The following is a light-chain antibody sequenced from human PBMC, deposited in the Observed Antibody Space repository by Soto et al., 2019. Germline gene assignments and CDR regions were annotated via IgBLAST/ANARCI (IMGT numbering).Light chain of an antibody. V-gene: IGKV3-11*01. CDR2: DAS. CDR1: QSIHRH. J-gene: IGKJ3*01. CDR3: QQYCGSTLFT. Sequence: EIELTPSPSTLSLSPRARAHLSCMASQSIHRHLAWYRQKPGQAPRLLIYDASTRATGIPARFSGSGSGTDFTLTIGRLEHEDFAGYYCQQYCGSTLFTFGPGTKVDIK.